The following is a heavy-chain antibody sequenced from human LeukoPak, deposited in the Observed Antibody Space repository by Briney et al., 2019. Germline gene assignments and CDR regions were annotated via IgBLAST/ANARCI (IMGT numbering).Heavy chain of an antibody. V-gene: IGHV4-4*07. J-gene: IGHJ4*02. Sequence: SETLSLTCTVSGGSISSYYWSWIRQPAGKGLEWIGRIYTSGSTNYNPSLKSRVTISVDTSKNQFSLKLSSVTAADTAVYYCARDHSLFRGVIGFDYWGQGTLVTVSS. CDR3: ARDHSLFRGVIGFDY. D-gene: IGHD3-10*01. CDR2: IYTSGST. CDR1: GGSISSYY.